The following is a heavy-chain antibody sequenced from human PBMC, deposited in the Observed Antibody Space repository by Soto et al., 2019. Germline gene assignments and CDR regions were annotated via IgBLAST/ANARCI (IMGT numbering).Heavy chain of an antibody. CDR2: IRNQRTDGGST. Sequence: EVQRVESGGGLVQPGRSLRGSCVTSGFVFDDYAFSRIRQAPGKGLEWLGFIRNQRTDGGSTEYAASVKGIFSISRGNSRGSVSLQLASLKTEDTAVYYCARLPVESLWMGYAPDLWGQGTLFIVSS. J-gene: IGHJ4*02. CDR1: GFVFDDYA. CDR3: ARLPVESLWMGYAPDL. D-gene: IGHD3-3*01. V-gene: IGHV3-49*03.